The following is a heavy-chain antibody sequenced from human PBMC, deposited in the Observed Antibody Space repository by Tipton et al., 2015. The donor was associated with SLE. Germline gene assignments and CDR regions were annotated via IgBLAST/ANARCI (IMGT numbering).Heavy chain of an antibody. J-gene: IGHJ4*02. CDR2: INHSGST. D-gene: IGHD3-10*01. Sequence: LRLSCAVYGGSFSGYYWSWIRQPPGKGLEWIGEINHSGSTNYNPSLKSRVTVLVDTSKKQFSLKLTSVTAADTAVYFCARGKGSGSYSSGQFDFWGQGTLVTVSS. V-gene: IGHV4-34*01. CDR3: ARGKGSGSYSSGQFDF. CDR1: GGSFSGYY.